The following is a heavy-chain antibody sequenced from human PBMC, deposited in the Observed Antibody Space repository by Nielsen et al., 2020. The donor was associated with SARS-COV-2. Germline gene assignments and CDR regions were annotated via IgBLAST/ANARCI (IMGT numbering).Heavy chain of an antibody. CDR2: ISGSGGST. D-gene: IGHD3-10*01. CDR3: AKDRGSYYYYHGMDV. V-gene: IGHV3-23*01. Sequence: GESLKISCAASGFTFSSYAMSWVRQAPGKGLEWVSAISGSGGSTYYADSVKSRFTISRDNSKNTLYLQMNSLRAEDTAVYYCAKDRGSYYYYHGMDVWGQGTTVTVSS. CDR1: GFTFSSYA. J-gene: IGHJ6*02.